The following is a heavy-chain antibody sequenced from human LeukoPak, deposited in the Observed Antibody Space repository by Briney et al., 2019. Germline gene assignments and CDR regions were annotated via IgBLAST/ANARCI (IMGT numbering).Heavy chain of an antibody. CDR1: GFTFSSYA. V-gene: IGHV3-23*01. J-gene: IGHJ6*03. Sequence: GGSLRLSCAASGFTFSSYAMSWVRQAPGKGLERVSAISGSGGSTYYADSVKGRFTISRDDSKNTLYLQMNSLRAEDTAVYYCAKAIYGSSFLIPGYYYYYMDVWGKGTTVTVSS. CDR3: AKAIYGSSFLIPGYYYYYMDV. CDR2: ISGSGGST. D-gene: IGHD6-6*01.